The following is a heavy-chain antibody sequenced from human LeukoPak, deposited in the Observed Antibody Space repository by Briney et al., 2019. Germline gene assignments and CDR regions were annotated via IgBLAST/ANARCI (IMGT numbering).Heavy chain of an antibody. CDR1: GYTITSYY. CDR2: INPSGGST. V-gene: IGHV1-46*01. Sequence: ASVKVSCKASGYTITSYYIHWVRQTPGQGLEWMGIINPSGGSTSYAQKFQARVTMTRDTSTSTVYMELSSLRSEDTAVYYCARDIGMATTNFDYWGQGTLVTVSS. J-gene: IGHJ4*02. CDR3: ARDIGMATTNFDY. D-gene: IGHD5-24*01.